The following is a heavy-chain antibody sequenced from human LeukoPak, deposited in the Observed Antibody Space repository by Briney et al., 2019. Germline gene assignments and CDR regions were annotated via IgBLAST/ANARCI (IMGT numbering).Heavy chain of an antibody. V-gene: IGHV1-69*01. Sequence: SVKVSCKASGGTFSSYAISWVRQAPGQGLEWMGGIIPIFGTANYAQKFQGRVTITADESTSTAYMELSSLRSEDTAVYYCARGRGSHYYDSSGYSSRMDVWGQGTTVTVSS. J-gene: IGHJ6*02. CDR2: IIPIFGTA. CDR3: ARGRGSHYYDSSGYSSRMDV. CDR1: GGTFSSYA. D-gene: IGHD3-22*01.